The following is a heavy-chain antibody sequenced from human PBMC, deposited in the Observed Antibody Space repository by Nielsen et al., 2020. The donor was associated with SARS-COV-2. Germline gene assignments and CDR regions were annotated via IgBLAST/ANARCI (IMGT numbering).Heavy chain of an antibody. D-gene: IGHD1-14*01. CDR3: ARGIRPRHVFDI. CDR2: FDPEDGET. Sequence: ALVKVSCKVSGYTLTELSMHWVRQAPGKGLEWMGGFDPEDGETIYAQKFQGRVTMTEDTSTDTAYMELSSLRAEDTAVYYCARGIRPRHVFDIWGQGTMVTVSS. J-gene: IGHJ3*02. CDR1: GYTLTELS. V-gene: IGHV1-24*01.